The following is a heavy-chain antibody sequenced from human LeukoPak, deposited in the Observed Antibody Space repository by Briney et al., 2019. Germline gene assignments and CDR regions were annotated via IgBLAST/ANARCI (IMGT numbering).Heavy chain of an antibody. CDR1: GGSISSYY. CDR3: ARAENYYDSSGYQGH. V-gene: IGHV4-59*01. J-gene: IGHJ4*02. Sequence: SETLSLTCTVSGGSISSYYWSWIRQPPGKGLEWIGYIYYSGSTNYNPSLKSRVTISVDTSKNQFSLKLSSVTAADTAVYYCARAENYYDSSGYQGHWGQGTLVTVSS. D-gene: IGHD3-22*01. CDR2: IYYSGST.